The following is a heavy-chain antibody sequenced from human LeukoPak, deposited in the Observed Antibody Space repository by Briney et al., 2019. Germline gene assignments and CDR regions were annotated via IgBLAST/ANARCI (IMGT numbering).Heavy chain of an antibody. CDR1: GFTFSSYS. J-gene: IGHJ4*02. CDR3: ARDTRASKDYDFWSGRPIYYFDY. D-gene: IGHD3-3*01. Sequence: PGGSLRLSCAASGFTFSSYSMNWVRQAPGKGLEWVSSISSSSSYIYYADSVKGRFTISRDNAKNSLYLQMSSLRAEDTAVYYCARDTRASKDYDFWSGRPIYYFDYWGQGTLVTVSS. CDR2: ISSSSSYI. V-gene: IGHV3-21*01.